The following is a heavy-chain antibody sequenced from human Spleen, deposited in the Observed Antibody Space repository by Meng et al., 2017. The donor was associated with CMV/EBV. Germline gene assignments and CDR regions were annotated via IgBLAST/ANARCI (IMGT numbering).Heavy chain of an antibody. J-gene: IGHJ4*02. D-gene: IGHD2-21*01. CDR3: ARAYCGNVACAPSY. Sequence: GESLKISCAASGFTFSRYAMSWVRQAPGKGLEWVSAISGSGGSTYYADSVKGRFTISRDNAKNSLFLQMSPLRVEDTAVYYCARAYCGNVACAPSYWGQGSLVTVSS. V-gene: IGHV3-23*01. CDR1: GFTFSRYA. CDR2: ISGSGGST.